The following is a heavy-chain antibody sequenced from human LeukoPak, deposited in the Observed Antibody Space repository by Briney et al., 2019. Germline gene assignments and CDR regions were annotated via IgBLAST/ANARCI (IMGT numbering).Heavy chain of an antibody. CDR3: AKDDDGYY. Sequence: GGSLRLSCAASGFTFSKSWMGWVRQTPEKGLEWVANIKEDGSAEYYVDSVKGRFTISRDNAKNSLYLQMNSLRAEDTAVYYCAKDDDGYYWGQGILVTVSS. V-gene: IGHV3-7*04. CDR2: IKEDGSAE. J-gene: IGHJ4*02. D-gene: IGHD3-3*01. CDR1: GFTFSKSW.